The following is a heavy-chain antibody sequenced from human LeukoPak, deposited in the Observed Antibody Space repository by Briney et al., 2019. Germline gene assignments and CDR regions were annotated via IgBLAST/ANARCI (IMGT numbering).Heavy chain of an antibody. Sequence: SETLSLTCTVSGGSISSSSYYWGWIRQPPGKGLEWIGSIYYSGSTYYNPSLKSRVTISVDTSKNQFSLKLSSVTAADTAVYYCARVGYCSSTSCYTGAFDIWGQGTMVTVSS. V-gene: IGHV4-39*07. CDR3: ARVGYCSSTSCYTGAFDI. D-gene: IGHD2-2*02. J-gene: IGHJ3*02. CDR1: GGSISSSSYY. CDR2: IYYSGST.